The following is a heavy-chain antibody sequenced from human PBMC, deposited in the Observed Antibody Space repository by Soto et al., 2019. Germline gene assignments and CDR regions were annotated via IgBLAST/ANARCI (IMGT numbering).Heavy chain of an antibody. Sequence: ASVKVSCKSSGGTFSTFCISWVRQAPGQGLEWMGGIIPFFGTARYSQKFEDRITITADESTNTVYMDLRSLTSEDTAIYYCAKSAPMDAGDKYYYDFWGQGALVTVSS. CDR3: AKSAPMDAGDKYYYDF. D-gene: IGHD4-17*01. J-gene: IGHJ4*02. CDR1: GGTFSTFC. V-gene: IGHV1-69*13. CDR2: IIPFFGTA.